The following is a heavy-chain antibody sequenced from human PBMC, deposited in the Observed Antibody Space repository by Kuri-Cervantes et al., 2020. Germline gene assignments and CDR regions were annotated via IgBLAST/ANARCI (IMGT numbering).Heavy chain of an antibody. CDR3: ARDRLAMVV. Sequence: GSLRLSCTVSGGSISSYYWSWIRQPPGKGLEWIGYIYYSGSTNHNPSLKSRVTMSVDSSKNQFSLKLTSVTAADTAVYYCARDRLAMVVWGQGALVTVSS. CDR1: GGSISSYY. D-gene: IGHD5-18*01. J-gene: IGHJ4*02. V-gene: IGHV4-59*13. CDR2: IYYSGST.